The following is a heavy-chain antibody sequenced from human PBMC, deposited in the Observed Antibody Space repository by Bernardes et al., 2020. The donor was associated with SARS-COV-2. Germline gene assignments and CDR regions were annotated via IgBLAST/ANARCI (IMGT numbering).Heavy chain of an antibody. CDR1: DSCVTYY. CDR3: ARGSSYCGGDCHAD. D-gene: IGHD2-21*02. J-gene: IGHJ4*01. Sequence: SEALPVRCGVQDSCVTYYYSWIRQTPGKGLEWIGQINLGGSTNYSPALKSRVTMSIDTSKNRLSFKMTSVSAADTAMYYCARGSSYCGGDCHADWGQGTLVTVSS. CDR2: INLGGST. V-gene: IGHV4-34*01.